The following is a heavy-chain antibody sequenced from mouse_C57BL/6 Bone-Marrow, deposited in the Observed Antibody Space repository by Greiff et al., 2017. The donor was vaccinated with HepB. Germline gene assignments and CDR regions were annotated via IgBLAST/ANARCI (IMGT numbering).Heavy chain of an antibody. D-gene: IGHD1-1*01. CDR2: INPNYGTT. Sequence: SGPELVKPGASVKISCKASGYSFTDYNMNWVKQSNGKSLEWIGVINPNYGTTSYNQKFKGKATLTVDQSSSTAYMQLNSLTSEDSAVYYCARRGLYYGSSYDWYFDVWGTGTTVTVSS. CDR1: GYSFTDYN. V-gene: IGHV1-39*01. CDR3: ARRGLYYGSSYDWYFDV. J-gene: IGHJ1*03.